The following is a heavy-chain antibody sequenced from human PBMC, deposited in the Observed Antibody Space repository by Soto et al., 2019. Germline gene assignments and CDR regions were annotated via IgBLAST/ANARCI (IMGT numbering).Heavy chain of an antibody. CDR1: GGSINSGGYC. D-gene: IGHD5-18*01. V-gene: IGHV4-31*03. CDR2: ISYGGST. Sequence: QVQLQESGPGLVKPSQTLSLTCTVSGGSINSGGYCWSWIRQHPGKGLDWIGCISYGGSTSYNPSMTGRVTISVDTSKNQFSLKLTSVTAADTAVYCCSRGILVWGQGALITASS. J-gene: IGHJ4*02. CDR3: SRGILV.